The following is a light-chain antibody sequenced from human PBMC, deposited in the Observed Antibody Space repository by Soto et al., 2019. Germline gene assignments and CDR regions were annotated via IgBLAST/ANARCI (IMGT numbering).Light chain of an antibody. Sequence: DIQMTQSPSTLSASVGDRITITCRASQSISSWLAWYQQKPGKAPKLLIYDASSLESGVPSRFSGSGSETEFTLTISSLQPDDFATYYCQQYKSYSHTFGQGTKLEIK. CDR3: QQYKSYSHT. CDR1: QSISSW. J-gene: IGKJ2*01. CDR2: DAS. V-gene: IGKV1-5*01.